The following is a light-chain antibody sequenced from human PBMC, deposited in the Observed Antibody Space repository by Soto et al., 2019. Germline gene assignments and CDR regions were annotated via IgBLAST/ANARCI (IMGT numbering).Light chain of an antibody. Sequence: EIVLTQSPATLSLSPGERATLSCRASQSVSSYLAWYQQKPGQAPRLLIYDASNRATGIPARFSGSGSGTDFTLTSSSLEPEDFAVYYCQQRINWPYTFGQGTNLEIK. V-gene: IGKV3-11*01. CDR3: QQRINWPYT. CDR1: QSVSSY. J-gene: IGKJ2*01. CDR2: DAS.